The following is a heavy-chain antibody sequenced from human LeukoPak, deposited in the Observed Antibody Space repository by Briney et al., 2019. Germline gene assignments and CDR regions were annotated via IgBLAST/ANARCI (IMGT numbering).Heavy chain of an antibody. CDR2: ISYDGSNK. CDR1: GFTFSSYA. J-gene: IGHJ5*02. V-gene: IGHV3-30-3*01. D-gene: IGHD4-17*01. CDR3: ARDYA. Sequence: PRGSLRLSCAASGFTFSSYAMHWVRQAPGKGLEWVAVISYDGSNKHYADSVKGRFTISRDNSKNTLYLQMNSLRAEDTAVYYCARDYALGQGTLVTVSS.